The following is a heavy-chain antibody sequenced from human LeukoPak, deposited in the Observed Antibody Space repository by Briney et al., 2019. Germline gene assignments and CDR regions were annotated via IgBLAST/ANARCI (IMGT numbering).Heavy chain of an antibody. V-gene: IGHV4-59*01. Sequence: SETLSLTCTVSGGSISSYYWSWIRQPPGEGLEWIGNIYHSGSTNYNPSLKSRVTISLDTSKNQFPLKLSSVTAADTAVYYCAREDSGSSGYVFDPWGQGTLVTVSS. CDR2: IYHSGST. D-gene: IGHD3-22*01. J-gene: IGHJ5*02. CDR3: AREDSGSSGYVFDP. CDR1: GGSISSYY.